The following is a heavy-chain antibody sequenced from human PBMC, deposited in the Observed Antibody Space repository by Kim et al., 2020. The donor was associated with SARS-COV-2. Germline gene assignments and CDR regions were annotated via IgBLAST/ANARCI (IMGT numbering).Heavy chain of an antibody. CDR1: GGSVRSGNYY. J-gene: IGHJ5*02. D-gene: IGHD2-21*02. V-gene: IGHV4-61*01. CDR2: IHYSGST. CDR3: ARVKVPSDVWFDP. Sequence: SQTLSLTCTVSGGSVRSGNYYWSWFRQPPGKGLEWIAYIHYSGSTTYNPSFKSRVTISVDTSKNQFTLKVTSVTASDTAVYYCARVKVPSDVWFDPWGQGTLVTVSS.